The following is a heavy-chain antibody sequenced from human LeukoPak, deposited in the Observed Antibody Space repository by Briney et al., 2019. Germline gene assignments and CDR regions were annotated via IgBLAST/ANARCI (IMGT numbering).Heavy chain of an antibody. V-gene: IGHV3-7*04. D-gene: IGHD2-2*01. CDR2: IREDESEK. J-gene: IGHJ4*02. Sequence: GGSLRLSCAASGFTFSNYWMSWVRQAPGKGLEWVANIREDESEKYYVDSVKGRFTISRDNAKNTLYLQMGSLRAEDMAVYYCARGIVVVPAALYYFDYWGQGTLVTVSS. CDR1: GFTFSNYW. CDR3: ARGIVVVPAALYYFDY.